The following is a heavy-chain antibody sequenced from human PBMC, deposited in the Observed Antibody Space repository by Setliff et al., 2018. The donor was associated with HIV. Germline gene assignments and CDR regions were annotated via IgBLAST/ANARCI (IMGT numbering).Heavy chain of an antibody. Sequence: SETLSLTCTVSGGSISSYYWGWMRQPPGKGLEWIGYIYYSGSTNYNPSLKSRVTISVDTSKNQFSLKLSSVTAADTAVYYCARHASYYDILTGYQYGPFDYWGQGSLVTVSS. CDR1: GGSISSYY. CDR3: ARHASYYDILTGYQYGPFDY. D-gene: IGHD3-9*01. J-gene: IGHJ4*02. CDR2: IYYSGST. V-gene: IGHV4-59*08.